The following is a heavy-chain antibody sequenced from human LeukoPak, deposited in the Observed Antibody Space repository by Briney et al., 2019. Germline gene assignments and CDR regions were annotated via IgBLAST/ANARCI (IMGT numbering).Heavy chain of an antibody. CDR3: VGFVDRGPGY. CDR2: ISSSSSYI. Sequence: GGSLRLSCAASGFTFCSYSTNWVRQAPGKGLEWVSSISSSSSYIYYADSVKGRFTISRDNAKNSLYLQMNSLRAEDTVVYYCVGFVDRGPGYWGQGTLVTVSS. V-gene: IGHV3-21*01. J-gene: IGHJ4*02. CDR1: GFTFCSYS. D-gene: IGHD3/OR15-3a*01.